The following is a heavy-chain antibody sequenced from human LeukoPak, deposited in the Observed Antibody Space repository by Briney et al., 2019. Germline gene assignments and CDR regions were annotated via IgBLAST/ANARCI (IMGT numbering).Heavy chain of an antibody. V-gene: IGHV4-31*03. CDR3: TRGGTVTNVNY. Sequence: SETLSLTCTVSGGSTSSTTYYWGWIRQPPGKDLEWIGYIYYSGSTYYNPSLKSRVTISVDTSKNQFSLNLSSVTAADTAVYYCTRGGTVTNVNYWGQGTLVTVSS. D-gene: IGHD4-17*01. CDR1: GGSTSSTTYY. J-gene: IGHJ4*02. CDR2: IYYSGST.